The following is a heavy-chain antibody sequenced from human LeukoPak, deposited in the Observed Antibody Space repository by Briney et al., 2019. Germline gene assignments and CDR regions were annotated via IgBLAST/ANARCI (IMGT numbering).Heavy chain of an antibody. V-gene: IGHV3-7*01. CDR2: IKQDGSEK. D-gene: IGHD2-21*01. J-gene: IGHJ4*02. CDR1: GVTFSSYW. CDR3: ARDLWPYFDY. Sequence: GGSLRLSCAASGVTFSSYWMSWVRQAPGKGLEWVANIKQDGSEKYYVDSVKGRFTISRDNAKNSLYLHMNSLRAEDTAVYYCARDLWPYFDYWGLGTLVTVSS.